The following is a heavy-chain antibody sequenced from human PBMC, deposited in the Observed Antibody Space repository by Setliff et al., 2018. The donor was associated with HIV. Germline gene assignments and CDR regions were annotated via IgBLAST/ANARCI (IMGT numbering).Heavy chain of an antibody. CDR1: GYSFTSDY. CDR3: ARGRGSSAWFDP. J-gene: IGHJ5*02. CDR2: INTDNGIT. V-gene: IGHV1-2*02. D-gene: IGHD3-10*01. Sequence: ASVKVSCKASGYSFTSDYMHWVRQAPGRGLEWMGWINTDNGITEYAENFQGRVAMTRDTSMSTAYMGLTSLTSEDTAVYYCARGRGSSAWFDPWGQGTLVTVSS.